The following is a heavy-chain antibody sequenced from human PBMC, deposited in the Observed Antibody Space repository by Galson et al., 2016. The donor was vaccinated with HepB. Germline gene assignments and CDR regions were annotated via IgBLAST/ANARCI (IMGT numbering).Heavy chain of an antibody. Sequence: SLRLSCAASGFIVSNDYMNWVRQAPGKGLEWLSVSYADGRTYYAESVRGRFTISRDNSKSTVYLQMISLRAEDTAVYYCARMRSELTAGGWGRPFDPWGQGTMVTVSS. V-gene: IGHV3-53*01. CDR3: ARMRSELTAGGWGRPFDP. CDR2: SYADGRT. CDR1: GFIVSNDY. D-gene: IGHD6-13*01. J-gene: IGHJ5*02.